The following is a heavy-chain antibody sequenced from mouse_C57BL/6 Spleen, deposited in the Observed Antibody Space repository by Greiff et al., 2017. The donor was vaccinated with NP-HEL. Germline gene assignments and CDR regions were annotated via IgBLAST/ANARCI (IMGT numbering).Heavy chain of an antibody. CDR2: INPSTGGT. D-gene: IGHD2-5*01. CDR1: GYSFTGYY. J-gene: IGHJ1*03. V-gene: IGHV1-42*01. Sequence: EVQLQQSGPELVKPGASVKISCKASGYSFTGYYMNWVKQSPEKSLEWIGEINPSTGGTTYNQKFKAKATLTVDKSSSTAYMQLKSLTSEDSAVYYCARLYSNYLGYFDVWGTGTTVTVSS. CDR3: ARLYSNYLGYFDV.